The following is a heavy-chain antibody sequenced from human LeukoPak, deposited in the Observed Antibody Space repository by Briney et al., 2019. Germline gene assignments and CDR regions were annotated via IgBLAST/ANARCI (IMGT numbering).Heavy chain of an antibody. Sequence: ASVKVSCKASGYTFTCYYMHWVRQAPGQGLEWMGWINPNSGGTNYAQKFQGRVTMTRDTSISTAYMELSRLRSDDTAVYYCAHSSGWTNNWFDPWGQGTLVTVSS. J-gene: IGHJ5*02. CDR1: GYTFTCYY. CDR2: INPNSGGT. D-gene: IGHD6-19*01. CDR3: AHSSGWTNNWFDP. V-gene: IGHV1-2*02.